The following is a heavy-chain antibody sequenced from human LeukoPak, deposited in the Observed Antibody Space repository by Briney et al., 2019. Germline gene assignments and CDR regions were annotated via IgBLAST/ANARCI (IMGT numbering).Heavy chain of an antibody. V-gene: IGHV3-21*01. CDR3: ARGSRSGYYHGPWD. CDR2: ISSSSSYI. CDR1: GFTFSSYS. J-gene: IGHJ4*02. Sequence: PGGSLRLSCAASGFTFSSYSMNWVRQAPGKGLEWVSSISSSSSYIYYADSVKGRFTISRDNAKNSLYLQMNSLRAEDTAVYYCARGSRSGYYHGPWDWGQGTLVTVSS. D-gene: IGHD3-22*01.